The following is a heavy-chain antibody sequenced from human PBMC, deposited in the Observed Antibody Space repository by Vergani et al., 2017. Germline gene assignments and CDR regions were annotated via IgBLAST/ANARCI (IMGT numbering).Heavy chain of an antibody. CDR1: GFTFSSYA. CDR2: ISYDGSNK. CDR3: ARVERATVTLADY. V-gene: IGHV3-30*01. D-gene: IGHD4-17*01. Sequence: QVQLVESGGGVVQPGRSLRLSCAASGFTFSSYAMHWVRQAPGKGLEWVAVISYDGSNKYYADSVKGRFTISRDNSKNTLYLQMNSLRAEDTAVYYCARVERATVTLADYWGQGTLVTVSS. J-gene: IGHJ4*02.